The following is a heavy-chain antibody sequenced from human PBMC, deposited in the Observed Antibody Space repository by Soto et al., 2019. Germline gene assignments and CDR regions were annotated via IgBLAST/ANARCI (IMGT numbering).Heavy chain of an antibody. CDR3: AKEPVVAAVNFDY. Sequence: LRLSCAASGFSFSDYGMHWVRQAPGKGLEWVAVIASDGSAEYYADSVKGRFTISRDNSKSTLFLRMNSLRVEDTGVYYCAKEPVVAAVNFDYWGQGTLVTVSS. CDR2: IASDGSAE. V-gene: IGHV3-30*18. CDR1: GFSFSDYG. D-gene: IGHD2-2*01. J-gene: IGHJ4*02.